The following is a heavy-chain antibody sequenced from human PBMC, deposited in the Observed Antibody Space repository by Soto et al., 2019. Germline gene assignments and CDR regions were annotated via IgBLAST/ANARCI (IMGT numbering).Heavy chain of an antibody. Sequence: PGGAPRISCAASGFTPIKFSMSWGRPAPGKGLEWVSAVSGSDGSADYADSVKGRFTISRDNSKNTLYLQMNSLRAEDTAVYYCAKEGYDSSGYYALEDYWGQGTLVTVSS. J-gene: IGHJ4*02. CDR1: GFTPIKFS. D-gene: IGHD3-22*01. CDR3: AKEGYDSSGYYALEDY. CDR2: VSGSDGSA. V-gene: IGHV3-23*01.